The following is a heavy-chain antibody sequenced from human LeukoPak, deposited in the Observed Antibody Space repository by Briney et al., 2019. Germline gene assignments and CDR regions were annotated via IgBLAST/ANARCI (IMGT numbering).Heavy chain of an antibody. CDR2: ISSSGRRK. D-gene: IGHD6-25*01. CDR3: ARNGYASANDY. J-gene: IGHJ4*02. Sequence: PGGSLRLSCAASGFTFSNYEMNWVRQAPGKELEWLSHISSSGRRKQYADSVKGRFTISRDNAENSLYLQMNSLRVEDTALYYCARNGYASANDYWGQGTLVTVSA. V-gene: IGHV3-48*03. CDR1: GFTFSNYE.